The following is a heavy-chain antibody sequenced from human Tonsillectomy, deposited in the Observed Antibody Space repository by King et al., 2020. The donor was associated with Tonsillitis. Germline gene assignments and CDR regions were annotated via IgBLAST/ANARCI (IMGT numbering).Heavy chain of an antibody. CDR1: GGSINPHY. D-gene: IGHD3-9*01. CDR3: AREGPTGYFDF. CDR2: ISYGGTT. J-gene: IGHJ4*02. Sequence: QLQESGPGLVRPSETLSLTCSVSGGSINPHYWSWIRKPPGKPLEWIGFISYGGTTNYSPSLESRVTISVDTSKNQVSLTLTSLTPADTALYFFAREGPTGYFDFWGQGALVTVSS. V-gene: IGHV4-59*11.